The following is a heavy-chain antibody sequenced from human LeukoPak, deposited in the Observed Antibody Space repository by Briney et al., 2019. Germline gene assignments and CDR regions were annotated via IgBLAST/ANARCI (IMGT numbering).Heavy chain of an antibody. D-gene: IGHD3-22*01. Sequence: GGSLRLSCAASGFTFSNYAMSCVRQAPGKGLEWGSSISAGGDRTYYADSVRGRIPISRDNSKTTVYLQMDSLRGEDTAVYHCAQEQGSATVGYSHIWGQGTTVTVSS. V-gene: IGHV3-23*01. CDR3: AQEQGSATVGYSHI. CDR2: ISAGGDRT. J-gene: IGHJ3*02. CDR1: GFTFSNYA.